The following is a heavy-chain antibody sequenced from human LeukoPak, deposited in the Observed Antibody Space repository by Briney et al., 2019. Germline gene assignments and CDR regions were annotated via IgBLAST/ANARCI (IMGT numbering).Heavy chain of an antibody. CDR3: AKRDYGGNSPFDN. CDR2: INSDGSST. D-gene: IGHD4-23*01. J-gene: IGHJ4*02. V-gene: IGHV3-74*01. CDR1: GLTFSNAW. Sequence: GGSLRLSCAASGLTFSNAWMHWVRQAPGKGLVWVSRINSDGSSTSYADSVKGRFTISRDNAKNTLYLQMNSLRAEDTAVYYCAKRDYGGNSPFDNWGQGPLVTASP.